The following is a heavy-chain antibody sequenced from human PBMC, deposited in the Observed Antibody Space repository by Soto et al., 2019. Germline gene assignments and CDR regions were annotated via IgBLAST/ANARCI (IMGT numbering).Heavy chain of an antibody. D-gene: IGHD2-2*01. V-gene: IGHV3-11*01. Sequence: GGSLRLSCAASGFTFSDYYMSWIRQAPGKGLEWVSYISSSGSTIYYADSVKGRFTISRDNAKNSLYLQMNSLRAEDTAVYYCARDSLGYCSSTSCFGWFDPWGQGTLVTVSS. CDR2: ISSSGSTI. CDR3: ARDSLGYCSSTSCFGWFDP. CDR1: GFTFSDYY. J-gene: IGHJ5*02.